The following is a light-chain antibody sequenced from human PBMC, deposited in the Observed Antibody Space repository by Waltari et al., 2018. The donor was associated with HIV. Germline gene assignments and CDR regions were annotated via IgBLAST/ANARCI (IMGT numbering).Light chain of an antibody. V-gene: IGLV2-8*01. CDR2: EVN. Sequence: QSALTQPPSASGSLGQSVTISCSGTSDDIGGYNYVFWYQQYPAKAPKLLIYEVNKRPSGVPVRFSGSKSLTTASLTVSGLQAEDEAHYFCSSFAGSNTVVFGGGTKLTVL. J-gene: IGLJ2*01. CDR1: SDDIGGYNY. CDR3: SSFAGSNTVV.